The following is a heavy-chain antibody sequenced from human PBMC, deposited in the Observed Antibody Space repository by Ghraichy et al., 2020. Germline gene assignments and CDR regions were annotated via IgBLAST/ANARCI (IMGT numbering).Heavy chain of an antibody. J-gene: IGHJ6*02. Sequence: SHTLSLTCTVSGGSISTYYWSWIRQPAGKGLEWIGRMYTSGNTNYNPSLKSRVTMSVDTSKNQFFLKVNSVTAADTAVYYCAREGKQVGYYYSSMDVWGPGTTVTVSS. CDR3: AREGKQVGYYYSSMDV. CDR2: MYTSGNT. D-gene: IGHD1-26*01. CDR1: GGSISTYY. V-gene: IGHV4-4*07.